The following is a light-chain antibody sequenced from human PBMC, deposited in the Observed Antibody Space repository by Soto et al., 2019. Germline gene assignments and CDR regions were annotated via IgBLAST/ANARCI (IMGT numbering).Light chain of an antibody. V-gene: IGKV3-15*01. CDR1: QSVNSN. J-gene: IGKJ4*01. CDR2: GAS. CDR3: QQYNNLPIT. Sequence: EIAMTQSPATLSVSPGERATLSCRASQSVNSNLAWYQQKPGQAPRLLIYGASTRATGIPARFSGSGSGTEFTVTISSLQSEDFAVYYCQQYNNLPITFGGGTKVEIK.